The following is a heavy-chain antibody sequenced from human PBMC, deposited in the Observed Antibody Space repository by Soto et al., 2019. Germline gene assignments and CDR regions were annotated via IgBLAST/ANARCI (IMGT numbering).Heavy chain of an antibody. D-gene: IGHD1-26*01. CDR3: AREDGVVGSSSAFDH. Sequence: PGGSLRLSCVFSGFTFSTYTMNWVRQAPGKGLEWVSSINGRSNYVYYADSVKGRFTISRDNAKSSLYLQMNRLRAEDTAIYYCAREDGVVGSSSAFDHWGLGTLVTVSS. CDR2: INGRSNYV. J-gene: IGHJ4*02. V-gene: IGHV3-21*01. CDR1: GFTFSTYT.